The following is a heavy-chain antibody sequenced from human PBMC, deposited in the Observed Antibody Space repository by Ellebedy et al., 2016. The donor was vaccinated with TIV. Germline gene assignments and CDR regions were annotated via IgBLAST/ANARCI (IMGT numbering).Heavy chain of an antibody. V-gene: IGHV1-8*01. D-gene: IGHD2-21*01. CDR1: GYTFSSYD. CDR2: MNPNSGNT. Sequence: ASVKVSCKTSGYTFSSYDITWVRQVTGQGLEWMGWMNPNSGNTGYAQELQGRVTMTRDTSTDTAYMELSSLTPEDTAVYYCARGKRTFLWSDYWGQGTLVTVSS. CDR3: ARGKRTFLWSDY. J-gene: IGHJ4*02.